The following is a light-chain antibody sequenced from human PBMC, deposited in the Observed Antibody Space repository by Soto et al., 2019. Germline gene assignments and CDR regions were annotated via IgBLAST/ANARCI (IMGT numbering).Light chain of an antibody. Sequence: QSVLTQPASVSGSPGQSITISCTGTSSDIGRYDYVSWYQQLPVKAPKLIIYRVINRPSGVSDRFSGSKSGNSASLSISGLQPEDEAGYFCGSYTSATTWVFGGGTKLTVL. CDR3: GSYTSATTWV. CDR2: RVI. V-gene: IGLV2-14*03. CDR1: SSDIGRYDY. J-gene: IGLJ3*02.